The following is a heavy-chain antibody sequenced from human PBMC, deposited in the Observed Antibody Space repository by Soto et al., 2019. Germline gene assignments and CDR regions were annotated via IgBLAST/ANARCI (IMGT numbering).Heavy chain of an antibody. CDR1: GGTFSSYS. CDR3: ARMGIAARLAYFDY. D-gene: IGHD6-6*01. Sequence: SVKVSCKASGGTFSSYSISWVLQAPGQGLEWMGGIIPIFGTANYAQKFQGRVTITADKSTSTAYMELSSLRSEDTAVYYCARMGIAARLAYFDYWGQGTLVTVSS. CDR2: IIPIFGTA. V-gene: IGHV1-69*06. J-gene: IGHJ4*02.